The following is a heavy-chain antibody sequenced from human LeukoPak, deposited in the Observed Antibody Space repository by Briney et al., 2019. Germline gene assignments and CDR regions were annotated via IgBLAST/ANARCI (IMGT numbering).Heavy chain of an antibody. Sequence: ASAKVSCKASGYTFTSYGISWVRQAPGQGLEWMGWISAYNGNTNYAQKLQGRVTMTEDTSTDTAYMELSSLRSEDTAVYYCATGVWWDLDSVAHPDYWGQGTLVTVSS. D-gene: IGHD1-26*01. CDR1: GYTFTSYG. V-gene: IGHV1-18*01. CDR3: ATGVWWDLDSVAHPDY. J-gene: IGHJ4*02. CDR2: ISAYNGNT.